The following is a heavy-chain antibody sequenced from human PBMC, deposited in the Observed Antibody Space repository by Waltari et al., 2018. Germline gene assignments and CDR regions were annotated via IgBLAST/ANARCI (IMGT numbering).Heavy chain of an antibody. CDR1: GFTFSSYA. D-gene: IGHD4-17*01. V-gene: IGHV3-23*03. J-gene: IGHJ4*02. CDR2: IYSGGST. Sequence: EVQLLESGGGLVQPGGSLRLSCAASGFTFSSYAMSWVRQAPGKGLEWVSVIYSGGSTYYADSVKGRFTISGDNSKNTLYLQMNSLRAEDTAVYYCAKALRGMTTVTTADYWGQGTLVTVSS. CDR3: AKALRGMTTVTTADY.